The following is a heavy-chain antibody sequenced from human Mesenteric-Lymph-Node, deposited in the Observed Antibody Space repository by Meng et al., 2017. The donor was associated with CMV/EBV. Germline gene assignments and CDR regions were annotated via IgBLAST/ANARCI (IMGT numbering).Heavy chain of an antibody. CDR1: GDSISNSTYY. D-gene: IGHD3-22*01. V-gene: IGHV4-39*01. Sequence: LVLQEWGPGLVKPSGALALSCIVSGDSISNSTYYWAWIRQPPGKGLEWIGSVHHSGTTYYTPSLKGRLTISVDTSANLFSLRLTTVTAADTATYYCARRGNYDSDYSEYWGQGTLVTVSS. CDR3: ARRGNYDSDYSEY. J-gene: IGHJ4*02. CDR2: VHHSGTT.